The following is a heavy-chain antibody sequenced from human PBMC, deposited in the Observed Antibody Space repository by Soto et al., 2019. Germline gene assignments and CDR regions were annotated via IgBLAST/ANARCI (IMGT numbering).Heavy chain of an antibody. Sequence: ASVKVSCKASGYTFTSYYMHWVRQAPGQGLEWMGIINPSGGSTSYAQKFQGRVTMTRDTSTSTVYMELSSLRAEDTAVYYCASEVAVVVAATLDAFDIWGQGTMVTVSS. D-gene: IGHD2-15*01. CDR2: INPSGGST. CDR1: GYTFTSYY. V-gene: IGHV1-46*01. J-gene: IGHJ3*02. CDR3: ASEVAVVVAATLDAFDI.